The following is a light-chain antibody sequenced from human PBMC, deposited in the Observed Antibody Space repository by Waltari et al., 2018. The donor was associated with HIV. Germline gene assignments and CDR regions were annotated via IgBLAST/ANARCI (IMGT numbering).Light chain of an antibody. CDR2: STN. V-gene: IGLV8-61*01. CDR1: SGSVSPSYY. J-gene: IGLJ7*01. Sequence: QTVVTQEPSFSVSPGGTVTPTCGLSSGSVSPSYYHSWYQQTPGPAPRTLIYSTNTRSSGVPDRFSGSILGNKAALTITGAQADDESDYYCVLYMGSGISVFGGGTQLTVL. CDR3: VLYMGSGISV.